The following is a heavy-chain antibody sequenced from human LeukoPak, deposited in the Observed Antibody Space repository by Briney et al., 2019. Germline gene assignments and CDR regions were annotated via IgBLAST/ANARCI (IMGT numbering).Heavy chain of an antibody. CDR3: ARVGGFYDSSGYYLSQLDY. J-gene: IGHJ4*02. CDR1: GFTFSTYW. Sequence: GGSLRLSCAASGFTFSTYWMTWVRQAPGKGLEWVANINQDGSEKYYVDSVKGRFTISRDNAKNSLYLQMNSLKAEDTAVYYCARVGGFYDSSGYYLSQLDYWGQGTLVTVSS. V-gene: IGHV3-7*01. CDR2: INQDGSEK. D-gene: IGHD3-22*01.